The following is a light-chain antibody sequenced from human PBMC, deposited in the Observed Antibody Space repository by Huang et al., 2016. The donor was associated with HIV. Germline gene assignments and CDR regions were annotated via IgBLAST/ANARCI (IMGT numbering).Light chain of an antibody. CDR2: WAS. J-gene: IGKJ1*01. V-gene: IGKV4-1*01. CDR1: QNVLSSANHKNY. CDR3: QQYYTIPG. Sequence: DIVLTQSPDSLAVSLGERATINCKSSQNVLSSANHKNYLAWYQLKPGQPPKVVIYWASTLESGFPDRFSCSWSCTDFTLTINNLQPEDVAIYYCQQYYTIPGFGQGTKVEI.